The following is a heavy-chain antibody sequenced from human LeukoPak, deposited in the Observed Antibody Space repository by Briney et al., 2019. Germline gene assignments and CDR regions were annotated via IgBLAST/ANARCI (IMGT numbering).Heavy chain of an antibody. CDR3: ARTTSLTASGYDY. V-gene: IGHV1-8*03. CDR1: GYTSTSYH. J-gene: IGHJ4*02. D-gene: IGHD4-17*01. CDR2: MNPNSGDR. Sequence: GASVKVSCKASGYTSTSYHINWVRQATGQGLEWMGWMNPNSGDRGYAQKFQGRVTITRDTSISTAYMELSSLRSEDTAVYFCARTTSLTASGYDYWGQGTLVTVSS.